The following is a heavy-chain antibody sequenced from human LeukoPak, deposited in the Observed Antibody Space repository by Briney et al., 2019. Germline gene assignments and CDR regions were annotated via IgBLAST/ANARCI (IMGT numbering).Heavy chain of an antibody. CDR2: IYPNSGDT. CDR1: GYTFADYY. V-gene: IGHV1-2*02. Sequence: ASVKVSCKASGYTFADYYMHWVRQAPGQGLEWMGWIYPNSGDTRYAQKFQGRVTMTRDTSISTAYMDPSSLRSDDTAVYFCARDTTMISFDDWGQGTLVTVSS. D-gene: IGHD3-22*01. CDR3: ARDTTMISFDD. J-gene: IGHJ4*02.